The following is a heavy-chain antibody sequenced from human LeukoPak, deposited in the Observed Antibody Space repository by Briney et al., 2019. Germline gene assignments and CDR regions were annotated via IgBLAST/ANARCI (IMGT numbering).Heavy chain of an antibody. CDR3: PPAPFYPTCVSFPP. V-gene: IGHV3-74*01. CDR1: GFTFSTYW. J-gene: IGHJ5*02. Sequence: PGGSLRLSCAGSGFTFSTYWIHWVRQAPGQGLVWVSGISGDKGHTAYADSVKGRFTISRDNAKNTLHLQMNSLRDEDTAVYYFPPAPFYPTCVSFPPWGQGPLVPVPS. CDR2: ISGDKGHT. D-gene: IGHD2-21*01.